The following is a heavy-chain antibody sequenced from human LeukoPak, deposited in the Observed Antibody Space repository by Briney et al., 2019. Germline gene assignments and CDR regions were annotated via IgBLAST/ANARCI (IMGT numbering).Heavy chain of an antibody. CDR3: AREVGAESTYVYYFDD. V-gene: IGHV4-4*07. J-gene: IGHJ4*02. CDR2: IYTSGST. D-gene: IGHD1-26*01. CDR1: GGSISSYY. Sequence: SETLSLTCTVSGGSISSYYWSWIRQPAGKGLEWIGRIYTSGSTNYNPSLKSRVTMSVDTSKNQFSLKLSSVTAADTAVYDCAREVGAESTYVYYFDDWGQGTLVSDCS.